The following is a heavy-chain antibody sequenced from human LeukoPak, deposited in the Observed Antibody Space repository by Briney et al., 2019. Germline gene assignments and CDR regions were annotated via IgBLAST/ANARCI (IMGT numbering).Heavy chain of an antibody. CDR2: ITHSGHGT. D-gene: IGHD6-19*01. J-gene: IGHJ4*02. V-gene: IGHV3-23*01. CDR3: AKDARRSSGWWFFDH. CDR1: GFVFSSLD. Sequence: GGSLRLSCAASGFVFSSLDMGWVRQAPGKGLEWVSAITHSGHGTYYADSVKGRFTISRDNSKNTLYLQMNSLTAEDTAVYFCAKDARRSSGWWFFDHWGQGTLVTVSS.